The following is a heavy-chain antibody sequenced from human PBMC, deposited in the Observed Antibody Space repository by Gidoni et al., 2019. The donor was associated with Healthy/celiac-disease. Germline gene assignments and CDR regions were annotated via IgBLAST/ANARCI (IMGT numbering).Heavy chain of an antibody. CDR2: ISYDGSNK. Sequence: QVQLVESGGGVVQPGRSLRLSCAASGFTFSSYAMHWVRQAPGKGLEWVAFISYDGSNKYYADSVKVRFTISRDNSKNTLYLQMNSLRAEDTAVYYCARERRGVSRGVIARGRGVGGAFDIWGQGTMVTVSS. CDR1: GFTFSSYA. V-gene: IGHV3-30-3*01. J-gene: IGHJ3*02. CDR3: ARERRGVSRGVIARGRGVGGAFDI. D-gene: IGHD3-16*02.